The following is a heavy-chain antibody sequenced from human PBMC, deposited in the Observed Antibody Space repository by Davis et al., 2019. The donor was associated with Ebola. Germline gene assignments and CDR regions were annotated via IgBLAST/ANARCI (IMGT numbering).Heavy chain of an antibody. CDR1: GFTVSSNY. Sequence: GESLKISCAASGFTVSSNYMSWVRQAPGKGLEWVSVIYSGGSTYYADSVKGRFTISRDNSKNTLYLQMNSLRAEDTAVYYCAKAQAAGPDYWGQGTLVTVSS. D-gene: IGHD6-13*01. J-gene: IGHJ4*02. CDR2: IYSGGST. CDR3: AKAQAAGPDY. V-gene: IGHV3-66*02.